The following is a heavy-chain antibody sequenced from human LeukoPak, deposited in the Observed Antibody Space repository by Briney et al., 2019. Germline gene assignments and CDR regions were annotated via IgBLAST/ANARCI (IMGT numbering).Heavy chain of an antibody. CDR1: GYNFTNYW. CDR2: IYPGDSDT. CDR3: ARLGYWGASGRLRPTY. J-gene: IGHJ4*02. V-gene: IGHV5-51*01. Sequence: GESLKISCQGSGYNFTNYWIGWVRQMPGKGLEWMGIIYPGDSDTRYSPSFQGQVTISADKSINTAFLQWSSLKASDTAMFFCARLGYWGASGRLRPTYWGQGTLVTVSS. D-gene: IGHD6-19*01.